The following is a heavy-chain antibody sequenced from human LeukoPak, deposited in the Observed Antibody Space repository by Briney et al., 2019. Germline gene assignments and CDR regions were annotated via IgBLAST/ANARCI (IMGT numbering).Heavy chain of an antibody. D-gene: IGHD4-17*01. CDR1: GYTFTSYY. J-gene: IGHJ4*02. V-gene: IGHV1-46*01. CDR3: ARSPMSVTTLVY. Sequence: GASVKVSCKASGYTFTSYYMHWVRQAPGQGLEWMGIINPSGGSTSYAQKFQGRVTMTTDTSTSTAYMELRSLRSDDTAVYYCARSPMSVTTLVYWGQGTLVTVSS. CDR2: INPSGGST.